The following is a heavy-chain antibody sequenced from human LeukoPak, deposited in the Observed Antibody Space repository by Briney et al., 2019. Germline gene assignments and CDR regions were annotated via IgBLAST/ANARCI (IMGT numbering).Heavy chain of an antibody. Sequence: SETLSLTCTVSGGSISSSSSYWGWIRQPPGKGLEWIGSIYYSGSTYYNPSLKSRVTISVDTSKNQFSLKLSSVTAADTAVYYCARSRSLYYDMLSGGCPFVYWGQGTLVTVSS. J-gene: IGHJ4*02. CDR1: GGSISSSSSY. CDR3: ARSRSLYYDMLSGGCPFVY. V-gene: IGHV4-39*01. CDR2: IYYSGST. D-gene: IGHD3-9*01.